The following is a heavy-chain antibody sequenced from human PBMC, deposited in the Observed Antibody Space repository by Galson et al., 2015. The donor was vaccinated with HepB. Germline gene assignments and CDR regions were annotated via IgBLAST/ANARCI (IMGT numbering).Heavy chain of an antibody. V-gene: IGHV3-30*04. CDR1: GLTFSSYA. J-gene: IGHJ4*02. CDR2: ISYDGNNK. D-gene: IGHD5-18*01. Sequence: SLRLSCAASGLTFSSYAMHWVRQAPGKGLEWVAVISYDGNNKYYADSAKGRFTISRNNSKKTLYLQMNSLRAEDRAVYYCASGGGTAMMGPDYWGQGTLVTVPS. CDR3: ASGGGTAMMGPDY.